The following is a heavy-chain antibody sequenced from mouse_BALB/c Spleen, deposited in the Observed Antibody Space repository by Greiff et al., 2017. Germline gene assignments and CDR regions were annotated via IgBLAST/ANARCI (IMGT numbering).Heavy chain of an antibody. CDR3: ARVSRDWYFDV. J-gene: IGHJ1*01. CDR1: GFTFSSYA. CDR2: ISSGGST. Sequence: EVMLVESGGGLVKPGGSLKLSCAASGFTFSSYAMSWVRQTPEKRLEWVASISSGGSTYYPDSVKGRFTISRDNARNILYLQMSSLRSEDTAMYYCARVSRDWYFDVWGAGTTVTVSS. D-gene: IGHD1-1*01. V-gene: IGHV5-6-5*01.